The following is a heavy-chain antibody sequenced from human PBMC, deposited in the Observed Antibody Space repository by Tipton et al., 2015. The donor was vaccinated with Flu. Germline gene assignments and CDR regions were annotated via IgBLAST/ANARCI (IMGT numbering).Heavy chain of an antibody. D-gene: IGHD3-10*01. CDR3: ARQDRASGRRSAFDV. Sequence: QLVQSGAELKKPGESLRISCEASGYSFATYWIAWVRQMPGKGLEWMGIVYPSNSETRYNPSFQGQVTLSADESVNTAHLQWNSLKASDTAMYFCARQDRASGRRSAFDVWGQGTLVTVSS. CDR2: VYPSNSET. J-gene: IGHJ3*01. CDR1: GYSFATYW. V-gene: IGHV5-51*01.